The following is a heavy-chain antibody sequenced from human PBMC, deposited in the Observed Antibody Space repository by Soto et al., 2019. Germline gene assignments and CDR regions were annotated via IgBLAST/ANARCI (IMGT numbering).Heavy chain of an antibody. D-gene: IGHD2-21*02. V-gene: IGHV5-51*01. CDR3: ASTYCGGDCYPSGYYGMDV. Sequence: PGESLKMSCNGSGYSFTSYWIGWVRQMPGKGLEWMGIIYPGDSDTRYSPSFQGQVTISADKSISTAYLQWSSLKASGTAMYYCASTYCGGDCYPSGYYGMDVWGQGTTVTVSS. J-gene: IGHJ6*02. CDR1: GYSFTSYW. CDR2: IYPGDSDT.